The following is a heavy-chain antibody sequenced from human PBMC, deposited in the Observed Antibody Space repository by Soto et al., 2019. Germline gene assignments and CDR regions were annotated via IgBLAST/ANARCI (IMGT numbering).Heavy chain of an antibody. CDR3: ARDRNGGWFHMDV. CDR1: GFPFWHYG. J-gene: IGHJ6*02. Sequence: QVQLVESGGGVVQPGRSLRLSCVGSGFPFWHYGMHWVRRAPGKGLEWVAVIWSDGNKESYADSVKGRFAISRANSKDTLYLEMNSLRVEDTAVYFCARDRNGGWFHMDVWVQGTTVSVSS. D-gene: IGHD6-19*01. V-gene: IGHV3-33*01. CDR2: IWSDGNKE.